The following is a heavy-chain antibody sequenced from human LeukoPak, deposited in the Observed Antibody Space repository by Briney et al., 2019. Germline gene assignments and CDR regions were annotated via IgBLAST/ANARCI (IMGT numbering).Heavy chain of an antibody. D-gene: IGHD6-19*01. Sequence: KPGRSLRLSCAASGFTFSSYSMNWVRQAPGKGLEWVSSISSSSSYIYYADSVKGRFTISRDNAKNSLYLQMNSLRAEDTAVYYCARDRAVAFDIWGQGTMVTVSS. CDR3: ARDRAVAFDI. V-gene: IGHV3-21*01. CDR2: ISSSSSYI. CDR1: GFTFSSYS. J-gene: IGHJ3*02.